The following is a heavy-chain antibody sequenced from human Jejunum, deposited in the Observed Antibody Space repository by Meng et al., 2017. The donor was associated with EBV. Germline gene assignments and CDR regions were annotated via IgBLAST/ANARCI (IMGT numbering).Heavy chain of an antibody. CDR3: AKERRGFHAEH. D-gene: IGHD1-14*01. Sequence: QVALVVSGGGEVHPWRSLRSACASGGFTFCDYAMHWVRQDPGKGMEWVELVSYSGSDKLYADSVTGRFTISRDNSDNTLFLQMNSLKPEDTAVYYCAKERRGFHAEHWGQGTLVTVSS. CDR2: VSYSGSDK. V-gene: IGHV3-30*04. J-gene: IGHJ4*02. CDR1: GFTFCDYA.